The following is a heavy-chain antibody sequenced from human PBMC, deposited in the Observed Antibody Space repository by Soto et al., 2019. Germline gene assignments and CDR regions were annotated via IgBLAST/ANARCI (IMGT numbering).Heavy chain of an antibody. D-gene: IGHD1-1*01. V-gene: IGHV4-34*01. CDR1: GGFVSSGNYY. CDR2: MSHSGGT. Sequence: QVQLQQWGAGLLKPSETLSLTCAVYGGFVSSGNYYWSWIRQPPGKGLEWIGEMSHSGGTHFNPSLKSRVTISVDTSKNQFSLKMSSVTAADTALYYCARVERGNATTVVDAFDIWGPGTMVTFSS. J-gene: IGHJ3*02. CDR3: ARVERGNATTVVDAFDI.